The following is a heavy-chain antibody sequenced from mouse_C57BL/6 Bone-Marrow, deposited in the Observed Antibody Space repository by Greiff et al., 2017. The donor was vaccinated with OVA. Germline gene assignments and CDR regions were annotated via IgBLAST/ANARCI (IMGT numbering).Heavy chain of an antibody. V-gene: IGHV1-66*01. CDR3: SRSGYYGSSRYWYFEV. CDR2: IYPGSGNT. D-gene: IGHD1-1*01. J-gene: IGHJ1*03. CDR1: GYSFTSYY. Sequence: QVQLKESGPELVKPGASVKISCKASGYSFTSYYIHWVKQRPGQGLEWIGWIYPGSGNTKYNEKLKGKATLTADTSSCTAYMHLSSLTSEDSAVYCCSRSGYYGSSRYWYFEVWGTGTTVTVSS.